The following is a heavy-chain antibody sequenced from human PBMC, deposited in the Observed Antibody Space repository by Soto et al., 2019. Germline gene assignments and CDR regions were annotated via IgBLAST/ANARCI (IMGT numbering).Heavy chain of an antibody. J-gene: IGHJ4*02. CDR1: GGSISSGDYY. V-gene: IGHV4-30-4*01. CDR3: ARESPIMGYYDSSGYYLGGFDY. Sequence: SETLSLTCTVSGGSISSGDYYWSWIRQPPGKGLEWIGYIYYSGSTYYNPSLKSRVTISVDTSKNQFSLKLSSVTAADTAVYYCARESPIMGYYDSSGYYLGGFDYWGQGTLVTVSS. CDR2: IYYSGST. D-gene: IGHD3-22*01.